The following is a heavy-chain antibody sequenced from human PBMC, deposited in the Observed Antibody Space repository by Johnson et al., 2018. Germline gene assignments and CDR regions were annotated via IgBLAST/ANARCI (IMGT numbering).Heavy chain of an antibody. CDR3: RRWGGNTDI. Sequence: VQLQESVGGLVQPGESLRLSCTASGITLNTYDIHWIRQAAGKGLEWLSYISGSGSTIYYADSVKGRFTVSTDTAKNSVSLQMNSLRDEDTAVYYCRRWGGNTDIGGQGTMVTVSS. J-gene: IGHJ3*02. V-gene: IGHV3-48*02. CDR1: GITLNTYD. D-gene: IGHD2/OR15-2a*01. CDR2: ISGSGSTI.